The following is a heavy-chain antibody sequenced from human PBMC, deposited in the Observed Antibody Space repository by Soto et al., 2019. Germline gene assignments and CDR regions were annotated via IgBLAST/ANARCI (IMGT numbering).Heavy chain of an antibody. D-gene: IGHD3-9*01. CDR1: GYTFSDHI. CDR2: IKPYSGDT. J-gene: IGHJ4*02. V-gene: IGHV1-2*02. CDR3: ARDSGYDTTGYSPFDE. Sequence: ASVKVSCKTSGYTFSDHIIHWVRQAPGQRLEWMGWIKPYSGDTGYAQKFQGRVALTGATTITTVYMELNSLESDDTAVYFCARDSGYDTTGYSPFDEWGQGALVTVSS.